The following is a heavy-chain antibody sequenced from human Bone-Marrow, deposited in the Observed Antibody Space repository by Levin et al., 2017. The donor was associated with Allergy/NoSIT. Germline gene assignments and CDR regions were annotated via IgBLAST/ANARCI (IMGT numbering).Heavy chain of an antibody. CDR3: AHRRDAVVVTFFDY. CDR2: IYWDDDK. D-gene: IGHD2-21*02. CDR1: GFSLSDPGVA. Sequence: SGPTLVKPRQTLTLTCTFSGFSLSDPGVAVGWIRQPPGKALEWLTLIYWDDDKRFSPSLRNRITITKDTSKNQVVLTMTNMDPVDTATYYCAHRRDAVVVTFFDYWGLGILVTVSS. J-gene: IGHJ4*02. V-gene: IGHV2-5*02.